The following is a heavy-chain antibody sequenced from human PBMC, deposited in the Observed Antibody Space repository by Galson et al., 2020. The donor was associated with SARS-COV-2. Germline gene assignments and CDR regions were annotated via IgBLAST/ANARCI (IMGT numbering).Heavy chain of an antibody. Sequence: SQTLSLTCTVSGGSISSHYWSWIRQPPGKALEWIGYIYYSGSTKYNPSLKSRVTISVDTSKNKFSLKLNSVTAADTAVYYCARETGSTWYFDYWGQGTLVTVSS. D-gene: IGHD2-2*01. J-gene: IGHJ4*02. CDR1: GGSISSHY. V-gene: IGHV4-59*11. CDR2: IYYSGST. CDR3: ARETGSTWYFDY.